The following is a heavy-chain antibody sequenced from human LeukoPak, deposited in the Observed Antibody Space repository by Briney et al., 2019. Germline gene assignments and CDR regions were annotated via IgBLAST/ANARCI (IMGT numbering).Heavy chain of an antibody. Sequence: SVKVSCKASGGTFSSYAISWVRQAPGQGLEWMGGIIPIFGTANYAQKFQGRVTITADESTSTAYMELSSLRSEGTAVSYCARGIPARPLGYWGQGTLDTVSS. D-gene: IGHD6-6*01. CDR1: GGTFSSYA. CDR3: ARGIPARPLGY. V-gene: IGHV1-69*01. J-gene: IGHJ4*02. CDR2: IIPIFGTA.